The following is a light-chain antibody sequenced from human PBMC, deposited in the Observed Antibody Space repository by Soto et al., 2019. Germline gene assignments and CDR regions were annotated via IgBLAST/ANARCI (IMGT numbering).Light chain of an antibody. CDR3: SSYTTSSTRV. CDR1: SSDVGFYNY. CDR2: EVS. J-gene: IGLJ1*01. V-gene: IGLV2-14*01. Sequence: QSVLTQPASVSGSPGQSIAISCTGSSSDVGFYNYVSWYQQHPGEVPKLIIFEVSNRPSGVSNRFSGSKSGNTASLTISGLQAEDEAAYYFSSYTTSSTRVFGTGTKVTVL.